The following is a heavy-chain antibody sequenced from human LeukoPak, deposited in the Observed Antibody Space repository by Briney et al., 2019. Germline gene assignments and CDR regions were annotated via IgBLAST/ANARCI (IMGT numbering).Heavy chain of an antibody. V-gene: IGHV3-66*02. J-gene: IGHJ4*02. CDR2: IYSGGST. CDR1: GFTVSSNY. Sequence: PGGSLRLSCAASGFTVSSNYMSWVRQAPGKGLEWVSVIYSGGSTYYADSVKGRFTISRDNSKNTLYLQMNSLRAEDTAVYYCARDHPSIAAAGPFDYWGQGTLVTVFS. CDR3: ARDHPSIAAAGPFDY. D-gene: IGHD6-13*01.